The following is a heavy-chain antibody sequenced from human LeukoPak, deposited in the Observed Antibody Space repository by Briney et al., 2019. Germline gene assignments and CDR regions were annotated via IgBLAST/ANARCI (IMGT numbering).Heavy chain of an antibody. V-gene: IGHV3-23*01. J-gene: IGHJ4*02. Sequence: GGSLRLSCAVSGFTFSDSAMTWVRQAPGKGLEWVSLISFSGGSTYYADSVKGRFTISRDNSQDTLYLQIHSLRAEATAMYYCAKKHLPSSGWYYDYWGQGTLVTVSS. CDR2: ISFSGGST. CDR1: GFTFSDSA. D-gene: IGHD6-19*01. CDR3: AKKHLPSSGWYYDY.